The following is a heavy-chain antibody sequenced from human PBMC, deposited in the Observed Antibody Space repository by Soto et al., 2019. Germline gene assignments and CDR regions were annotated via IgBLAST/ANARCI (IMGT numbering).Heavy chain of an antibody. Sequence: VKLVESGGGVVQPGGSLRLSCAASGFTFNIYGMHWVRQAPDKGLEWVALISYDGSNQYYADSVKGRFTISRNNSNNTLFLQMNSLRADDTAVYYCAKDQASGQGSFDAWGQGTLFTVSS. CDR2: ISYDGSNQ. CDR3: AKDQASGQGSFDA. J-gene: IGHJ4*02. CDR1: GFTFNIYG. V-gene: IGHV3-30*18.